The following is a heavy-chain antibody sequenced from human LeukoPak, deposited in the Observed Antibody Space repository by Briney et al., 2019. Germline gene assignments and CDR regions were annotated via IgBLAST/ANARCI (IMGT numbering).Heavy chain of an antibody. Sequence: SVKVSCKASGGTFSSYTISWLRQAPGQGLEWMGRIIPILGIANYAQKFQGRVTITADKSTSTAYMELSSLRSEDTAVYYCARLYYYDSSGSLPIDYWGQGTLVTVSS. CDR3: ARLYYYDSSGSLPIDY. J-gene: IGHJ4*02. CDR2: IIPILGIA. CDR1: GGTFSSYT. D-gene: IGHD3-22*01. V-gene: IGHV1-69*02.